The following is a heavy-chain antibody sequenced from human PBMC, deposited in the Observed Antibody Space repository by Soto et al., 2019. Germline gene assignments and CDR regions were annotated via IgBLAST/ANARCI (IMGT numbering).Heavy chain of an antibody. J-gene: IGHJ6*02. Sequence: QVQLVQSGAEVKKPGSSVKGSCKASGGTFSSYTISWVRQDPGQGLEWLGRIIPILGIANYAQKFQGSVTITTDKSTSTAYMELSSLRPEDTAVYYCAREIQPDGSSTSCYYYYGMDVLGQGTTVTVSS. CDR2: IIPILGIA. CDR3: AREIQPDGSSTSCYYYYGMDV. CDR1: GGTFSSYT. V-gene: IGHV1-69*08. D-gene: IGHD2-2*01.